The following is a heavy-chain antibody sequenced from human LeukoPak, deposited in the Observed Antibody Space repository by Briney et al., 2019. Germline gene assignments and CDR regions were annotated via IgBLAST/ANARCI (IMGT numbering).Heavy chain of an antibody. V-gene: IGHV3-48*01. J-gene: IGHJ3*02. CDR1: GFTFIMFG. Sequence: QTGGSLRLSCAASGFTFIMFGMNWVRQAPGKGPEWVSYISGSSGIIYYADSVQGRFTISRDNAENSEFLQMNSLRADDTAVYYCARTYDFGRGPPGDAFDNWGQGTLVSVPS. D-gene: IGHD3-3*01. CDR3: ARTYDFGRGPPGDAFDN. CDR2: ISGSSGII.